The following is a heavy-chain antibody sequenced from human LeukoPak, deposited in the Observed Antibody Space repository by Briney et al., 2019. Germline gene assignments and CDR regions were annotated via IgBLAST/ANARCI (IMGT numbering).Heavy chain of an antibody. CDR1: GGSISSYY. CDR3: ARVPRSYYYYYMDV. Sequence: SETLSLTCTVSGGSISSYYWSWIRQPPGKGLEWIGYIYYSGSTNYNPSLKSRVTISVDTSKNQFSLKLSSVTAADTAVYYCARVPRSYYYYYMDVWGKGTTVTVSS. V-gene: IGHV4-59*01. J-gene: IGHJ6*03. CDR2: IYYSGST.